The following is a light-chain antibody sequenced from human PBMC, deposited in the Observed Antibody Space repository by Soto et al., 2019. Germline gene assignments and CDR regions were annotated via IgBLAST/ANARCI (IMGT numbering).Light chain of an antibody. CDR1: QPISNS. J-gene: IGKJ3*01. Sequence: IQMTQSPSSLSASVGDRVTITCRASQPISNSLAWYQQKPGKVPKVLIYAASTLQSGVPSRFSGSESGTDFTLTISSLQPEDVATYYCQKYYSAPFTCGPGTKLDIK. CDR2: AAS. V-gene: IGKV1-27*01. CDR3: QKYYSAPFT.